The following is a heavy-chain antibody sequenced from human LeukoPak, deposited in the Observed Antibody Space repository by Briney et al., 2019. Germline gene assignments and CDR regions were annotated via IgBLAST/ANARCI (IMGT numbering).Heavy chain of an antibody. D-gene: IGHD2/OR15-2a*01. CDR1: GFTFSSHT. CDR2: ISSNVNKI. CDR3: TRELLSLHQGLDS. V-gene: IGHV3-21*01. Sequence: GGSLRLSCAASGFTFSSHTMNWVRQAPGKGLEWVSCISSNVNKIYYAESVRGRFTVSRDNAGNSLSLQMDSLRAEDTAVYYCTRELLSLHQGLDSWGQGTLVTVSS. J-gene: IGHJ5*01.